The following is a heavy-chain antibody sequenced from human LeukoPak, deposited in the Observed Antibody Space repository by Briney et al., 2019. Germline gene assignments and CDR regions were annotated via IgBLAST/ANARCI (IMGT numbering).Heavy chain of an antibody. CDR3: ARDEIFGVGTHFDY. CDR1: GYTFTSYY. J-gene: IGHJ4*02. V-gene: IGHV1-46*01. Sequence: GASVKVSCKASGYTFTSYYMHWVRQAPGQGLEWMGIINPSGGSTSYAQKFQGRVTMTRDTSTNTVYMELTSLTSDDTAVYFCARDEIFGVGTHFDYWGQGTLVIVSS. D-gene: IGHD3-3*01. CDR2: INPSGGST.